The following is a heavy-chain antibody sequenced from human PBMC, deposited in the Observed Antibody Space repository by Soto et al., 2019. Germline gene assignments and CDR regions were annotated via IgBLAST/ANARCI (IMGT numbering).Heavy chain of an antibody. D-gene: IGHD3-10*01. Sequence: QVQLEQSGAEVKKPGSSVKVSCKASGGTFSTSAISWVRQAPGQGLEWMGGIMPIFRTPDYAQKFQGRVTVTADESTSTAYMELSGLRSDDTAVYYCARDKDRPPFGGNYYYILDVWGQGTTVTVSS. CDR3: ARDKDRPPFGGNYYYILDV. CDR1: GGTFSTSA. CDR2: IMPIFRTP. V-gene: IGHV1-69*12. J-gene: IGHJ6*02.